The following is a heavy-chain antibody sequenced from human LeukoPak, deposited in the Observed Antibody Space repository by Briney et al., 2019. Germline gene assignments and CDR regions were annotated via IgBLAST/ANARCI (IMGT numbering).Heavy chain of an antibody. J-gene: IGHJ4*02. CDR3: AGEDTAMVSGSFDY. Sequence: PGGSLRLSCAASGFTFSDYYMNWIRQAPGKGLECISYISGSGTTIYYADSLKGRFTISRDNAKNSLYLQMNSLRVEDTAVYYCAGEDTAMVSGSFDYWGQGTLVTVSS. D-gene: IGHD5-18*01. CDR1: GFTFSDYY. V-gene: IGHV3-11*01. CDR2: ISGSGTTI.